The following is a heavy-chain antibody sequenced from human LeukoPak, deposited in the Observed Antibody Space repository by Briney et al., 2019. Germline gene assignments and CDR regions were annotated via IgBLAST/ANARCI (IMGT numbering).Heavy chain of an antibody. Sequence: GGSLRLSCAASGFTISSYSMNWVRQAPGKELEWVSYISSSTTTTIYYADSVKGRFTISRDNAKNSLYLQINSLRAEDTAVFYCARSRSGSYFDYWGRGTLFTVSS. D-gene: IGHD1-26*01. J-gene: IGHJ4*02. CDR1: GFTISSYS. V-gene: IGHV3-48*01. CDR3: ARSRSGSYFDY. CDR2: ISSSTTTTI.